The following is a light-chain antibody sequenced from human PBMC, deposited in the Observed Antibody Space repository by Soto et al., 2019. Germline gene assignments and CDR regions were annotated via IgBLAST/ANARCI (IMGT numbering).Light chain of an antibody. CDR2: FESSGSY. CDR1: SGHSSYV. J-gene: IGLJ2*01. V-gene: IGLV4-60*03. CDR3: ETWDTNTRI. Sequence: QSVLTQSSSASASLGSSVKLTCTLSSGHSSYVIVWHQQQPGKAPRYLMKFESSGSYSKGSGVPDRFSGSSSGADRYLTISDLQSEDEADYYCETWDTNTRIFGGGTKVTVL.